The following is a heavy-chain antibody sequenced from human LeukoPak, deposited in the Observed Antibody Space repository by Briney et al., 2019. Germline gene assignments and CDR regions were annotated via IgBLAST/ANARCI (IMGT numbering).Heavy chain of an antibody. CDR2: ISSSDGTI. D-gene: IGHD6-13*01. V-gene: IGHV3-48*03. CDR3: ARDPLSSSSFDL. CDR1: GFTFSSYE. J-gene: IGHJ4*02. Sequence: GGSLRLSCAASGFTFSSYEMNWVRQAPGKGLEWVSYISSSDGTIYYADSVKGRFTISRDNAKNSLYLQMNSLRAEDTAVYYCARDPLSSSSFDLWGQGTLVTVSS.